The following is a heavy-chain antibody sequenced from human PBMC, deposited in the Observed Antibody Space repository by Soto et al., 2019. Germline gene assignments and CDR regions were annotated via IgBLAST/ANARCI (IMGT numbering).Heavy chain of an antibody. Sequence: GASLKVSCKASGGTFSSYTISWVRQAPGQGLEWMGRIIPILGIANYAQKFQGRVTITADKSTSTAYMELSSLRSEDTAVYYCAHRRLSGYDKGGDYWGQGTLVTVSS. CDR2: IIPILGIA. V-gene: IGHV1-69*02. D-gene: IGHD5-12*01. CDR1: GGTFSSYT. CDR3: AHRRLSGYDKGGDY. J-gene: IGHJ4*02.